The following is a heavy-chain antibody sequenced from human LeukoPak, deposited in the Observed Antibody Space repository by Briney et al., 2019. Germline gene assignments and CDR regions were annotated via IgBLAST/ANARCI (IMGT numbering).Heavy chain of an antibody. CDR3: ARDAEDYDYVWGSYHYPDY. Sequence: GGSLRLSCAASGFTFSSYSMNWVRQAPGKGLEWVSFISGGSSYTYYADSVKGRFTISRDNAKNSLYLQMNSLRAEDTAVYYCARDAEDYDYVWGSYHYPDYWGQGTLVTVSS. CDR2: ISGGSSYT. D-gene: IGHD3-16*02. V-gene: IGHV3-21*04. J-gene: IGHJ4*02. CDR1: GFTFSSYS.